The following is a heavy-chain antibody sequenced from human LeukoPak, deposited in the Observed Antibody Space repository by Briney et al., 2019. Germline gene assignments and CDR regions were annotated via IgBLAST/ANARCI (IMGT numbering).Heavy chain of an antibody. CDR3: ARDGKISPYYGMDV. CDR1: GGSITYYY. J-gene: IGHJ6*02. Sequence: SETLSLTCTVSGGSITYYYWSWIRQTPGKGLEWIGYIYYSGSTDYNPSLKSRVTISVDTSKNQFSLKLSSVTAADTAVYYCARDGKISPYYGMDVWGQGTTVTVSS. V-gene: IGHV4-59*01. D-gene: IGHD1-26*01. CDR2: IYYSGST.